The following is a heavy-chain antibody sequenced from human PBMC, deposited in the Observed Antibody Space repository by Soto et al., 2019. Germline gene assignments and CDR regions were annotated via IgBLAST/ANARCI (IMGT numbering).Heavy chain of an antibody. V-gene: IGHV4-31*02. D-gene: IGHD3-10*01. CDR3: SRVVWFGESPYHFDY. CDR1: GRRF. J-gene: IGHJ4*02. CDR2: IYYSGGT. Sequence: GRRFLNKIRQPPGKGLEWIGYIYYSGGTSYNPSLKSRVSISTDTSKNQFSLGVGSFTGAGTGVYLFSRVVWFGESPYHFDYWGQGAQVTVSS.